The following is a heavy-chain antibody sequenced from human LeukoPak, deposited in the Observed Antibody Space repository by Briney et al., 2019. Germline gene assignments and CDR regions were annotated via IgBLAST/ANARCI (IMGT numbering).Heavy chain of an antibody. J-gene: IGHJ3*02. CDR2: IYYSGST. CDR1: GXSISASGHY. D-gene: IGHD1-1*01. V-gene: IGHV4-39*01. Sequence: SETLSPTCTVSGXSISASGHYWGWIRQPPGKGLEWIGSIYYSGSTYYNPSLRSRVTISLDTSKNQFSLKVNSVTAADTAVYYCARHNDPGHAFDIWGQGTMVTDSS. CDR3: ARHNDPGHAFDI.